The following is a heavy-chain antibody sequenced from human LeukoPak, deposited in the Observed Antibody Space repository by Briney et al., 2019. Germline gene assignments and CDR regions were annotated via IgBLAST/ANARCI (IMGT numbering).Heavy chain of an antibody. CDR1: GFTFSSYV. CDR2: ISGSGGST. Sequence: GGSLRLSCAASGFTFSSYVMSWVRQAPGKGLEWVSAISGSGGSTYYADSVKGRFTISRDNSKNTLYLQMNSLRAEDTAVYYCAKDGEIAVAAPFDYWGQGTLVTVSS. J-gene: IGHJ4*02. V-gene: IGHV3-23*01. CDR3: AKDGEIAVAAPFDY. D-gene: IGHD6-19*01.